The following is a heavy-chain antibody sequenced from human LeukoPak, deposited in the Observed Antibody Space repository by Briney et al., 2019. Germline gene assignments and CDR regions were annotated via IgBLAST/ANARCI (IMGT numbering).Heavy chain of an antibody. CDR2: IDLSDSYT. J-gene: IGHJ6*04. Sequence: GESLKIPWQGSGYSFTSYWISWVRQMPGKGLEWMGSIDLSDSYTNYSPSFQGHVTISADKSISTAYLHWSSLKPSHTASDYFARLTANLERLSPGDSYCYGMYIGGKGNTVTVAS. CDR3: ARLTANLERLSPGDSYCYGMYI. D-gene: IGHD3-3*01. V-gene: IGHV5-10-1*01. CDR1: GYSFTSYW.